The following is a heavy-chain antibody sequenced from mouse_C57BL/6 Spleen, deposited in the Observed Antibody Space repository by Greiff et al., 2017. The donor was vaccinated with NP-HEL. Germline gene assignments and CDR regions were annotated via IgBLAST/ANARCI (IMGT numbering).Heavy chain of an antibody. CDR1: GYTFTSYG. D-gene: IGHD4-1*01. CDR3: ARSNWAPFAY. V-gene: IGHV1-81*01. J-gene: IGHJ3*01. CDR2: IYPRSGNT. Sequence: VQLQQSGAELARPGASVKLSCKASGYTFTSYGISWVKQRTGQGLEWIGEIYPRSGNTYYNEKFKGKATLTADKSSSTAYMQLSSLTSEDSAVYYCARSNWAPFAYWGQGTLVTVSA.